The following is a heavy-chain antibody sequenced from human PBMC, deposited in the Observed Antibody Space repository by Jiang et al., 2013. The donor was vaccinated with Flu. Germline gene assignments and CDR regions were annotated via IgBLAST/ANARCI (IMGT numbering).Heavy chain of an antibody. D-gene: IGHD4-17*01. CDR1: GGTFSSYT. V-gene: IGHV1-69*04. Sequence: GAEVKKPGASVKVSCKASGGTFSSYTISWVRQAPGQGLEWMGRIIPILGIANYAQKFQGRVTITADKSTSTAYMELSSLRSEDTAVYYCARDRFTVTTFMYGMDVWGQGTTVTVSS. CDR3: ARDRFTVTTFMYGMDV. CDR2: IIPILGIA. J-gene: IGHJ6*02.